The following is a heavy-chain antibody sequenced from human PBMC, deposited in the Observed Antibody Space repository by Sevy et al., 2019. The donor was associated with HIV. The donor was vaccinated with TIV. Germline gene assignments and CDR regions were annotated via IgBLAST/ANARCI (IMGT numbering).Heavy chain of an antibody. CDR2: ISYDGSNK. V-gene: IGHV3-30*04. CDR1: GFTFSSYA. CDR3: ARAVDYGDYGGYFDY. D-gene: IGHD4-17*01. Sequence: GGSLRLACAASGFTFSSYAMQLVRQAPGKGLEWVAVISYDGSNKYYADSVKGRCTISRDNSKNTLYLQMNSLRAEDTAVYYCARAVDYGDYGGYFDYWGQGTLVTVSS. J-gene: IGHJ4*02.